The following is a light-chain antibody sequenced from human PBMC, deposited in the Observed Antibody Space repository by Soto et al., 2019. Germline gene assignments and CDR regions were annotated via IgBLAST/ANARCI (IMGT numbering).Light chain of an antibody. J-gene: IGKJ4*01. Sequence: DIQMTQSPSTLSASVGDRVTITCRASQSISSWLAWYQQKPGKAPKLLIYNAYSLESGVPSRFSGSGSGTEFTLTISSLQPDDFATYYCQQYNSYPTFGGGTKVEIK. CDR1: QSISSW. CDR2: NAY. CDR3: QQYNSYPT. V-gene: IGKV1-5*03.